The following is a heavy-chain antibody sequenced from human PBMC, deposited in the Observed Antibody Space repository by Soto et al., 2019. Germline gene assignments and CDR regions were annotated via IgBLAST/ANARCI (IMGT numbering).Heavy chain of an antibody. CDR1: GFTFSSYG. Sequence: QVQLLESGGGVVQPGMSLRLSCAASGFTFSSYGMHWVRQAPGKGLEWVAVIWYDGSNKYYADSVKGRFTISRDTSKNPLYLQMNSLRAEDTAVDYCATTYSGSGVDFYYWGQGTLVTVSS. CDR3: ATTYSGSGVDFYY. CDR2: IWYDGSNK. J-gene: IGHJ4*02. V-gene: IGHV3-33*01. D-gene: IGHD3-10*01.